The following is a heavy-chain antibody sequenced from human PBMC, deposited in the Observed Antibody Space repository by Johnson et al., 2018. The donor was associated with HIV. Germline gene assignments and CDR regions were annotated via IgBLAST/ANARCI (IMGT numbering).Heavy chain of an antibody. V-gene: IGHV3-33*05. CDR1: GFTFSSYG. Sequence: QVQLVESGGGLVQPGGSLRLSCAASGFTFSSYGMHWVRQAPGRGLEWVALISSDGNRKYYADSLKGRFTISRDNSKNTVYLQMNSLRAEDTAVYYCAKVMSTIWDDAVDIWGQGTTVTVSS. J-gene: IGHJ3*02. CDR3: AKVMSTIWDDAVDI. D-gene: IGHD3-16*01. CDR2: ISSDGNRK.